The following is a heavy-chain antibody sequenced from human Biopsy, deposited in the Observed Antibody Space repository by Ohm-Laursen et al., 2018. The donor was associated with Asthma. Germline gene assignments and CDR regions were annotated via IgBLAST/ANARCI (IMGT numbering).Heavy chain of an antibody. Sequence: LRLSCAASGFTFSDYYMSWIRQAPGKGLEWVSYISSSGSTIYYADSVKGRFTISRDNAKNSLYLQMNSLRAEDTAVYYCAREGVNYYDSSGYLEYWGQGTLVTVSS. CDR3: AREGVNYYDSSGYLEY. J-gene: IGHJ4*02. V-gene: IGHV3-11*01. CDR1: GFTFSDYY. CDR2: ISSSGSTI. D-gene: IGHD3-22*01.